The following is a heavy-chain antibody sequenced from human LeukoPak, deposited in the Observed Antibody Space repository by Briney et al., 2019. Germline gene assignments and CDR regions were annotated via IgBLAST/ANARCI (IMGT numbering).Heavy chain of an antibody. CDR3: ARVDGSCSGGSCPSGNWFDP. V-gene: IGHV4-34*01. Sequence: SETLSLTCAVYGGSFSGYYWSWIRQPPGKGLEWIGEINHSGSTNYNPSLKSRVTISVDTSKNQFSLKLSSVTAADTAVYFCARVDGSCSGGSCPSGNWFDPWGQGTLVTVSS. CDR2: INHSGST. CDR1: GGSFSGYY. D-gene: IGHD2-15*01. J-gene: IGHJ5*02.